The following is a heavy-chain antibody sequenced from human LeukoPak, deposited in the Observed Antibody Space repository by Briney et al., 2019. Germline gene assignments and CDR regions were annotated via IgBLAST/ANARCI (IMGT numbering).Heavy chain of an antibody. J-gene: IGHJ4*02. D-gene: IGHD6-19*01. V-gene: IGHV1-18*01. CDR1: GYTFTSYG. CDR2: ISAYNGNT. CDR3: ARDRPVGYSSGWYTGFDY. Sequence: ASVKVSCKASGYTFTSYGISWVRQAPGQGLEWTGWISAYNGNTNYAQKLQGRVTMTTDTSTSTAYMELRSLRSDDTAVYYCARDRPVGYSSGWYTGFDYWGQGTLVTVSS.